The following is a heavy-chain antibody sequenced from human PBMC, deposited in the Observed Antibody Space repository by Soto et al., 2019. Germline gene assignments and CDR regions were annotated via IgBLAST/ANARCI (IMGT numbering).Heavy chain of an antibody. CDR2: IWYDGSNK. Sequence: QVQLVESGGGVVQPGRSLRLSCAASGFTFSSYGMHWVRQAPGKGLEWVAVIWYDGSNKYYADSVKGRFTISRDNSKNTLYLQMNSLRAEDTAVYYCARGLGAGGMDVWDQGTTVTVSS. D-gene: IGHD1-26*01. CDR3: ARGLGAGGMDV. J-gene: IGHJ6*02. CDR1: GFTFSSYG. V-gene: IGHV3-33*01.